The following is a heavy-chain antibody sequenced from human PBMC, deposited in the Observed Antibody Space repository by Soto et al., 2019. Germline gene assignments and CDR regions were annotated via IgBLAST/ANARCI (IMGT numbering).Heavy chain of an antibody. V-gene: IGHV4-59*01. CDR3: ARGSYYFDY. CDR2: IYYSGST. CDR1: SGTINIYY. J-gene: IGHJ4*02. Sequence: SGTLALTCTASSGTINIYYGTWIRQPPGRGLEWIAYIYYSGSTNYNPSLKSRVTISVDWSNNQFSLEVSSLTAADTAVYYCARGSYYFDYWGQGTLVTVSS.